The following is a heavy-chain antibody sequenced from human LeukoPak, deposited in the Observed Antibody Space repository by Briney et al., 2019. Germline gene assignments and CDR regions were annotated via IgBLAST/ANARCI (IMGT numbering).Heavy chain of an antibody. CDR1: GSPFINYW. J-gene: IGHJ2*01. Sequence: PGESLKISCAASGSPFINYWIGWVRQLPGKGLEWMGNIFPDDSDATYSPSFQGQVTLSADKSISTAYLHWSSLKASDTAIYYCARRVDWYFDLWGRGTLVTVSS. CDR3: ARRVDWYFDL. CDR2: IFPDDSDA. V-gene: IGHV5-51*01.